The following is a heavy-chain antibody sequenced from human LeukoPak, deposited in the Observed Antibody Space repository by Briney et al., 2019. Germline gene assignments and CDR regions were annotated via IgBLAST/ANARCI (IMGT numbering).Heavy chain of an antibody. CDR1: GGTFSSYA. V-gene: IGHV1-69*13. Sequence: ASVNVSCTASGGTFSSYAISWVRQAPGQGHEWMGGIIPIFGTANYAQKFQGRVTITADESTSTAYMELSSLRSEDTAVYYCARDSSGWYYFDYWGQGTLVTVSS. D-gene: IGHD6-19*01. CDR3: ARDSSGWYYFDY. J-gene: IGHJ4*02. CDR2: IIPIFGTA.